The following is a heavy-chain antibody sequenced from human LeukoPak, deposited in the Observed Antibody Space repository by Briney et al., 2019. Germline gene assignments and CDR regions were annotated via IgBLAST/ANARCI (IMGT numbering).Heavy chain of an antibody. CDR1: GFTFSSYG. CDR3: AKDSYSYGSGSYVWFDP. D-gene: IGHD3-10*01. V-gene: IGHV3-30*02. CDR2: IRYDGSNK. Sequence: PGGSLRLSCAASGFTFSSYGMHWVRQAPGKGLEWVAFIRYDGSNKYYADSVKGRFTISRDNSKNTLYLQMNSLRAEDTAVYYCAKDSYSYGSGSYVWFDPWGQGPLVTVSS. J-gene: IGHJ5*02.